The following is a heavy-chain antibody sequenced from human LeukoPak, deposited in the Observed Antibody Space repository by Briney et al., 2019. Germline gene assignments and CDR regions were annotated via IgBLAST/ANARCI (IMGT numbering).Heavy chain of an antibody. CDR3: AKRGRGLLVTGSYFDS. V-gene: IGHV3-9*01. CDR2: IASNSGSI. J-gene: IGHJ4*02. Sequence: PGGSLRLSCAASGFTFDNYAMHWVRQAPGKGLEWVSGIASNSGSIVYADSVKGRFTISRDNAKNFLYLQMDTLRTEDTASYYCAKRGRGLLVTGSYFDSWGQGTLVTVSS. D-gene: IGHD2-21*02. CDR1: GFTFDNYA.